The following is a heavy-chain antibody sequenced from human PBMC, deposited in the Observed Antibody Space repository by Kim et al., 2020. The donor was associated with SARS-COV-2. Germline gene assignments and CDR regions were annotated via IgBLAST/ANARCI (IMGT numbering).Heavy chain of an antibody. V-gene: IGHV3-23*03. CDR2: IYSGGSST. Sequence: GGSLRLSCAASGFTFSSYAMSWVRQAPGKGLEWVSVIYSGGSSTYYADSVKGRFTISRDNSKNTLYLQMNSLRAEDTAVYYCAKANPPSYDYWGQGTLVTVSS. CDR1: GFTFSSYA. CDR3: AKANPPSYDY. J-gene: IGHJ4*02.